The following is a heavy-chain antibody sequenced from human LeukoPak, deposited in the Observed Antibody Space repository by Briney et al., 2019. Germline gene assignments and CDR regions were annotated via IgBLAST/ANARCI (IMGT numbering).Heavy chain of an antibody. D-gene: IGHD3-16*01. CDR1: GFTFSSYW. Sequence: GGSLRLSCAASGFTFSSYWMNWARQAPGKGLEWVASIYHNGNVNYYVDSVKGRFTISRDNAKNSLYLQMSNLGAEDTAVYFCARGGGLDVWGQGATVTVSS. CDR2: IYHNGNVN. CDR3: ARGGGLDV. J-gene: IGHJ6*02. V-gene: IGHV3-7*03.